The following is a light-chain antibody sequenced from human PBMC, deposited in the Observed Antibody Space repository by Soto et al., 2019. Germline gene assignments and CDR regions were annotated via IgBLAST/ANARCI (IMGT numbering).Light chain of an antibody. J-gene: IGKJ1*01. CDR2: DAS. CDR1: QSVSSNY. Sequence: ETVLTQSPGTLSLSPGERATLSCRASQSVSSNYLAWYQQKPGQAPRLVIYDASKRATDIPDRFSGSGSGTGFALSISRLEPEDFAVYYCQQYGTSPSTFGQGTKV. CDR3: QQYGTSPST. V-gene: IGKV3-20*01.